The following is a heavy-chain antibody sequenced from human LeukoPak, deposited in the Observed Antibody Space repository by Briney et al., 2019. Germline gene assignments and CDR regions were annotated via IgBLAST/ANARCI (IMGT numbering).Heavy chain of an antibody. CDR3: ARGGSCSGGNCKYTRKEIGY. Sequence: GGSLRLSCAASGFTFSSYGMHWVRQAPGKGLEWVAFIRYDGSNKYYADSVKGRFTISRDNSKNTLYLQMNSLRADDTAVYYCARGGSCSGGNCKYTRKEIGYWGQGTLVTVSS. D-gene: IGHD2-15*01. J-gene: IGHJ4*02. CDR1: GFTFSSYG. V-gene: IGHV3-30*02. CDR2: IRYDGSNK.